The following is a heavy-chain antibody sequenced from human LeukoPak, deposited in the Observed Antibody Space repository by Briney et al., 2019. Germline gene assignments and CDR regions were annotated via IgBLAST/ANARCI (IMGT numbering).Heavy chain of an antibody. CDR3: AMGPIVATIWGRFDY. D-gene: IGHD5-12*01. CDR1: GFTFSSYA. V-gene: IGHV3-30-3*01. Sequence: PGRSLRLSCAASGFTFSSYAMHWVRQAPGKGLEWVAVISYDGSNKYYADSVKGRFTISRDNSKNTLYLQMNSLRAEDTAVYYRAMGPIVATIWGRFDYWGQGTLVTVSS. CDR2: ISYDGSNK. J-gene: IGHJ4*02.